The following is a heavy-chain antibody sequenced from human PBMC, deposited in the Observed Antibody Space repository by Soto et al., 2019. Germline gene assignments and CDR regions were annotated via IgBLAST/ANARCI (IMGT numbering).Heavy chain of an antibody. CDR2: IXXRSXF. J-gene: IGHJ6*02. CDR3: AREYTAWPLAYGLDV. V-gene: IGHV3-21*01. D-gene: IGHD2-2*02. Sequence: SGGSLRLSCVGSGFTFSTYSINWVRQAPGKGLEWVSSIXXRSXFXYXXSXXXRFTISRDNAKNSVSLQMNRLRAEDTAVYYCAREYTAWPLAYGLDVWGQGTTVTVSS. CDR1: GFTFSTYS.